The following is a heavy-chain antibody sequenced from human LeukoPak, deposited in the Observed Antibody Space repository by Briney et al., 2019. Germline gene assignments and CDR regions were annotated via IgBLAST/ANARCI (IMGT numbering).Heavy chain of an antibody. V-gene: IGHV1-2*02. J-gene: IGHJ4*02. D-gene: IGHD5-18*01. CDR2: INPNSGGT. CDR1: GYTFTGYY. CDR3: ARDRQEYSYGANFDY. Sequence: ASVKVSCKASGYTFTGYYMHWVRQAPGQGLEWMGWINPNSGGTNYAQKFQGGVTMTRDTSISTAYMELSRLRSDDTAVYYCARDRQEYSYGANFDYWGQGTLVTVSS.